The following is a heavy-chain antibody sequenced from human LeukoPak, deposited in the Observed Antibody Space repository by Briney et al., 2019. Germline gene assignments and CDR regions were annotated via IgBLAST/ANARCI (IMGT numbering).Heavy chain of an antibody. CDR1: GGSISSYY. CDR3: ARGLAVAGHYYYYYMDV. CDR2: IYYSGST. V-gene: IGHV4-59*01. Sequence: PSETLSLTCTVSGGSISSYYWSWIRQPPGKGLEWIGNIYYSGSTNYNPSLKSRVTISVDTSKNQFSLKLSSVTAADTAVYYCARGLAVAGHYYYYYMDVWGKGATVTVSS. J-gene: IGHJ6*03. D-gene: IGHD6-19*01.